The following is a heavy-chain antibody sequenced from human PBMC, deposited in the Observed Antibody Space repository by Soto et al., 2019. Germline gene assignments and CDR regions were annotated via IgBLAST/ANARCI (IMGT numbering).Heavy chain of an antibody. D-gene: IGHD2-8*01. Sequence: EVQLLESGGGLVQPGGSLRLSCAASGFTFSTYAMSWVRQAPGKGLEWVSSISSSGSSTYYADAVKGRITMSRDSSKYTPYLQTVSLRVEDTAVYYCANAAEWSYVDYPGQGSLASVS. CDR1: GFTFSTYA. V-gene: IGHV3-23*01. J-gene: IGHJ4*02. CDR3: ANAAEWSYVDY. CDR2: ISSSGSST.